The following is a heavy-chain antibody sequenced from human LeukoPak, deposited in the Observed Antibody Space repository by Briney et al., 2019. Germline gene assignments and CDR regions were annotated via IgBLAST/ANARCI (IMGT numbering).Heavy chain of an antibody. CDR1: AFIFSGHW. CDR2: IKEDGSER. J-gene: IGHJ4*02. V-gene: IGHV3-7*03. D-gene: IGHD3-22*01. CDR3: TRGSSNSGYWYAGDY. Sequence: GSLRLSCEGSAFIFSGHWMNWVRQTPGKGLEWVASIKEDGSERQYVDSVKGRFSISRDNTKGSLFLQLNSLRAEDTAVYHCTRGSSNSGYWYAGDYWGQGTLVTVSS.